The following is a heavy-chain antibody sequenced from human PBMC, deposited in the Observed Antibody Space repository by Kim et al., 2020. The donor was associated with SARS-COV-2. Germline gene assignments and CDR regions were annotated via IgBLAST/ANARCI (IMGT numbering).Heavy chain of an antibody. Sequence: YYADSVKGRFTISRDNSKNTLYLQMNSLRAEDTAVYYCAKELSSGYYLDYWGQGTLVTVSS. J-gene: IGHJ4*02. D-gene: IGHD3-22*01. V-gene: IGHV3-23*01. CDR3: AKELSSGYYLDY.